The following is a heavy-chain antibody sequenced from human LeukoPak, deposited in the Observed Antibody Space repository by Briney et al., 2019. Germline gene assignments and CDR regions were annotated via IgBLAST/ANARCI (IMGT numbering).Heavy chain of an antibody. CDR1: GYTFTGYY. CDR3: ATWHFPEIYGEVFDY. Sequence: GASVKVSCKASGYTFTGYYMQWVRQTPGQGLEWMGWINPNSGATKYAQKFQGRVTMTRDTSISTAYMELSRLRSDDTAVYYCATWHFPEIYGEVFDYWGQGILVTVSS. CDR2: INPNSGAT. D-gene: IGHD4-17*01. J-gene: IGHJ4*02. V-gene: IGHV1-2*02.